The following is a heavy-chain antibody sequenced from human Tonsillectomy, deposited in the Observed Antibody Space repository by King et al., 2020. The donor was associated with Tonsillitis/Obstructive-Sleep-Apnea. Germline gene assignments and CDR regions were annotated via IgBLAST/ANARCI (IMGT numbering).Heavy chain of an antibody. J-gene: IGHJ4*02. Sequence: QLVQSGAEVKKPGASVKVSCKASGYTFTGHYMHWVRQAPGQGLDGMGWNNPKSGGKKYAQKFQGWVTMTRDTSISTAYMELSRLRSDDTAVYYCARAHSAAAIAFDYWGQGTLVTVSS. CDR1: GYTFTGHY. D-gene: IGHD2-2*01. CDR3: ARAHSAAAIAFDY. V-gene: IGHV1-2*04. CDR2: NNPKSGGK.